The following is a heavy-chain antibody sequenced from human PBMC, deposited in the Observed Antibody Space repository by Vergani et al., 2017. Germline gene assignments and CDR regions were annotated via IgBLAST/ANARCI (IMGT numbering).Heavy chain of an antibody. CDR3: ARDSPLDNYYDSSGHPPGGY. J-gene: IGHJ4*02. CDR1: GFTFTAHG. CDR2: ISGQNFRT. D-gene: IGHD3-22*01. V-gene: IGHV3-23*01. Sequence: EVQLLESGGGSAQPGESLRLSCVASGFTFTAHGLNWVRQAPGKGLEWVSGISGQNFRTHYADSVKGRFTISRDDSKNTVYLQINSLRAEDTAFYYCARDSPLDNYYDSSGHPPGGYWGQGTLVTVSS.